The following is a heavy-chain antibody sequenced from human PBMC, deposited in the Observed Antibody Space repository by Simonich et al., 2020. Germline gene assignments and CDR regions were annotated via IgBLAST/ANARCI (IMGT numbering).Heavy chain of an antibody. J-gene: IGHJ4*02. CDR1: GGTFSSYA. CDR3: ARTNTMRELDTMVRGVDYFDY. V-gene: IGHV1-69*06. CDR2: IIPSLGKA. Sequence: QVQLVQSGAEVKKPGSSVKVSCKASGGTFSSYAISWVRQAPGQGLEWMGGIIPSLGKANYAQKFQCRVTITADKSTSTAYMELSSLRSEDTAVYYCARTNTMRELDTMVRGVDYFDYWGQGTLVTVSS. D-gene: IGHD3-10*01.